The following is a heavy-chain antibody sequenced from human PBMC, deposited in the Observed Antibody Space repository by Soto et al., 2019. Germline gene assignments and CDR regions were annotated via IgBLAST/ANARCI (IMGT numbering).Heavy chain of an antibody. J-gene: IGHJ4*02. Sequence: QVQLQQWGAGLLKPSETLSLTCAVYGGSFSGYYWSWIRQPPGKGLEWIGEINHSGSTNYNPSLKSRVTISVDTSKNQFSLKLSSVTAADTAVYYCARVSIVVVITSDSQNNFDYWGQGTLVTVSS. CDR2: INHSGST. V-gene: IGHV4-34*01. CDR1: GGSFSGYY. D-gene: IGHD3-22*01. CDR3: ARVSIVVVITSDSQNNFDY.